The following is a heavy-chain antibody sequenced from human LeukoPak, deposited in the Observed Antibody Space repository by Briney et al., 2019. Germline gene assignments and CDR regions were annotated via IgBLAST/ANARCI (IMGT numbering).Heavy chain of an antibody. V-gene: IGHV3-7*01. J-gene: IGHJ4*02. CDR1: GFTFSNYW. D-gene: IGHD6-13*01. CDR2: IKQDGSER. Sequence: GGSLRLSCAASGFTFSNYWMSWVRQAPGKGLEWEANIKQDGSERYYVDSVRGRFTISRDNAKNSLFLRIHSLRAEDTAVYYCATALHSSSWSFDYWGQGTLVAVSS. CDR3: ATALHSSSWSFDY.